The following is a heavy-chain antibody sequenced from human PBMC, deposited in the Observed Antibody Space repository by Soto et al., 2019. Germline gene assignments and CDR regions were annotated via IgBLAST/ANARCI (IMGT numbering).Heavy chain of an antibody. J-gene: IGHJ4*02. CDR3: ARDRGYYDTNRLFDY. V-gene: IGHV1-18*01. CDR2: ISAYNGNT. Sequence: GASVKVSCKASGYTFTSYGISWVRQAPGQGLEWMGWISAYNGNTNYAQKLQGRVTMTTDTSTSTAYMELRSLRSDDTAVYYCARDRGYYDTNRLFDYWGQGTLVTVSS. CDR1: GYTFTSYG. D-gene: IGHD3-22*01.